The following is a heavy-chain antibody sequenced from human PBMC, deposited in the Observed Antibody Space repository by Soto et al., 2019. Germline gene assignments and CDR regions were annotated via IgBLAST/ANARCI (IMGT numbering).Heavy chain of an antibody. D-gene: IGHD4-17*01. Sequence: GGSLRLSCAASGFTLSSYSMNWVRQAPGKGLEWVSSISSSSSYIYYADSVKGRFTISRDNAKNSLYLQMNSLRAEDTAVYYCARETHDYGDYGPMGDYYYGMDVWGQGTTVTVSS. CDR3: ARETHDYGDYGPMGDYYYGMDV. V-gene: IGHV3-21*01. CDR1: GFTLSSYS. J-gene: IGHJ6*02. CDR2: ISSSSSYI.